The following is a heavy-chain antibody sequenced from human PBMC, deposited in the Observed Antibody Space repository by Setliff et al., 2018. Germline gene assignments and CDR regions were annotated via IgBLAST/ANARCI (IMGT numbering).Heavy chain of an antibody. V-gene: IGHV3-21*01. CDR2: ISSSSSYI. D-gene: IGHD5-18*01. Sequence: GGSLRLSCAASGFTFSSYSMNWVRQAPGTGLEWVSSISSSSSYIYYADSVKGRFTISRDNAKNSLYLQMNSLRAEDTAVYYCARLSSLDTAMVTVDYWGQGTLVTVSS. CDR1: GFTFSSYS. J-gene: IGHJ4*02. CDR3: ARLSSLDTAMVTVDY.